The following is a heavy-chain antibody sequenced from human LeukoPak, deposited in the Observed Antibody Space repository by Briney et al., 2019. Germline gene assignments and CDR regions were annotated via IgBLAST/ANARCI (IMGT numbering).Heavy chain of an antibody. V-gene: IGHV4-30-2*01. CDR1: GGSISRGGYS. D-gene: IGHD2-15*01. J-gene: IGHJ4*02. CDR2: IYHSGST. Sequence: SETLSLTCAVSGGSISRGGYSWSWIRQPPWKGLEWIGYIYHSGSTYYNPSLKSRVTISVDRSKNQFSLKLSSVTAADTAVYYCARAPVYCSGGSCWGYYFDYWGQGTLVTVSS. CDR3: ARAPVYCSGGSCWGYYFDY.